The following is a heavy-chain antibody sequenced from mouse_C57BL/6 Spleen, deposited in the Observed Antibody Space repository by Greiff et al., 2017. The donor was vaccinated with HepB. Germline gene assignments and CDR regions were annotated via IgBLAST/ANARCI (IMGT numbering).Heavy chain of an antibody. J-gene: IGHJ3*01. CDR3: ARSPYGNYEGFAY. V-gene: IGHV1-22*01. Sequence: VQLQQSGPELVKPGASVKMSCKASGYTFTDYNMHWVKQSHGKSLEWIGYINPNNGGTSYNQKFKGKATLTVNKSSSTAYMELRSLTSEDSAVYYCARSPYGNYEGFAYWGQGTLVTVSA. CDR2: INPNNGGT. CDR1: GYTFTDYN. D-gene: IGHD2-1*01.